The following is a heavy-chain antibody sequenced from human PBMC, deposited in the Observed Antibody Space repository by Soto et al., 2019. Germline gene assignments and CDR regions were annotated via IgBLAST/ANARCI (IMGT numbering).Heavy chain of an antibody. D-gene: IGHD3-10*01. CDR3: AKDLQAHGSV. CDR2: ISYDGSNK. V-gene: IGHV3-30*18. J-gene: IGHJ6*02. CDR1: GLPLSSSG. Sequence: GFRRIACALSGLPLSSSGMDGVRQAPGKGLEWVAVISYDGSNKYYADSVKGRFTISRENSKNTLYLQMNSLRAEDTDVYYCAKDLQAHGSVWGQATTVTVSS.